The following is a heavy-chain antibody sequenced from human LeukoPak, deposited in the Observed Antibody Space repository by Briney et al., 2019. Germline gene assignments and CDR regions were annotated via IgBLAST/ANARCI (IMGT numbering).Heavy chain of an antibody. CDR1: GGTFSSYA. V-gene: IGHV1-69*05. Sequence: GASVKVSCKASGGTFSSYAISWVRQAPGQGLEWMGRIIPTSGTANYAQKFQGRVTITTDESTSTAYMELSSLRSEDTAVYYCARDQHYFDWLLSDAFDIWGQGTMVTVSS. D-gene: IGHD3-9*01. J-gene: IGHJ3*02. CDR2: IIPTSGTA. CDR3: ARDQHYFDWLLSDAFDI.